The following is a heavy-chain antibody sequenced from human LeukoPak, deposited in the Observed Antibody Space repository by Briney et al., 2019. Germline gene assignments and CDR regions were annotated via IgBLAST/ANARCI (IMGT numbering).Heavy chain of an antibody. CDR1: GGSFSGYY. CDR3: ARSVGYSSVPRRRLDDY. J-gene: IGHJ4*02. CDR2: INHSGST. V-gene: IGHV4-34*01. Sequence: SETLSLTCAVYGGSFSGYYWSWIRQPPGKGLEWIGEINHSGSTNYNPSLKSRVTISVDTSKNQFSLKLSSVTAADTAVYYCARSVGYSSVPRRRLDDYWGQGTLVTVSS. D-gene: IGHD6-25*01.